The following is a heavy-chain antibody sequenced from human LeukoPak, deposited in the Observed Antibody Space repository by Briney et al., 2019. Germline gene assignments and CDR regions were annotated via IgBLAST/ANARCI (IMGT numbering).Heavy chain of an antibody. CDR1: GFTFSSYD. D-gene: IGHD6-13*01. J-gene: IGHJ1*01. CDR2: ISGSGGST. Sequence: GGSLRLSCAVSGFTFSSYDMSWVRQAPGKGLEWVSGISGSGGSTYYADSVKGRFTISRDTSKNALYLQMNSLRVEDTAVYYCAAKRVGYSSSWYEDWGQGTLVTVSS. V-gene: IGHV3-23*01. CDR3: AAKRVGYSSSWYED.